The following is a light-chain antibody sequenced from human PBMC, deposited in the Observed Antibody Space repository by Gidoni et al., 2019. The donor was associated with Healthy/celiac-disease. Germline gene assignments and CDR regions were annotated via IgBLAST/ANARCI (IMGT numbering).Light chain of an antibody. CDR1: SSNIGNNY. J-gene: IGLJ1*01. V-gene: IGLV1-51*01. CDR2: DNN. CDR3: GTWDSSLSALV. Sequence: QSVLTQPPSVSAAPGQKVTLSCSGSSSNIGNNYVSCYQQLPGTAPKLLIYDNNKRPSGIPDRFSGSKSGTSATLGITGLQTGDEADYYCGTWDSSLSALVFGTGTKVTVL.